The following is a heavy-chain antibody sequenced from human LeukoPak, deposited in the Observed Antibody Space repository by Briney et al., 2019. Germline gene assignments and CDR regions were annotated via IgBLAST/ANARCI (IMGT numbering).Heavy chain of an antibody. D-gene: IGHD6-6*01. CDR1: RFTFSNYW. V-gene: IGHV3-7*01. CDR2: INQDGSVK. J-gene: IGHJ4*02. CDR3: ARIGYSSSSLDY. Sequence: GGSLRLSCAASRFTFSNYWMSWVRQAPGEGLEWVANINQDGSVKYYVDSIKGRLTISRDNAKNSVFLQMNSLRADDTAVYYCARIGYSSSSLDYWGQGTLVTVSS.